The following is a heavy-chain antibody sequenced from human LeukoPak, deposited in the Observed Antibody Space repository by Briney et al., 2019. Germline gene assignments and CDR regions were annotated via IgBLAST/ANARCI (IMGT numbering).Heavy chain of an antibody. CDR3: AKDIGTGGTGWYFDL. CDR1: GFTLDDYV. V-gene: IGHV3-9*01. Sequence: GGSLRLSCAASGFTLDDYVMHWVRQAPGRGLECVSGISWNSVSIGYADSVKGRFTISRDNAKNSLYLQMNSLRAEDTALYYCAKDIGTGGTGWYFDLWGRGTLVTVSS. CDR2: ISWNSVSI. D-gene: IGHD6-13*01. J-gene: IGHJ2*01.